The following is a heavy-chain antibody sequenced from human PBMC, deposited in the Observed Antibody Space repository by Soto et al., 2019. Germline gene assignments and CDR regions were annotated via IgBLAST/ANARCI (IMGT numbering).Heavy chain of an antibody. CDR2: ISGSGSRT. J-gene: IGHJ3*02. Sequence: EVQLLESGGGLVQPGGSLRLSCAASGFTFSSYAMSWVRQAPGTGLEWVSAISGSGSRTYYADSVKGRFTFSRDNSKKTLYLQMNSLRAEDTAVYFCAKGTYRVYVYWDHAFDIWGQGTMVTVSS. CDR1: GFTFSSYA. V-gene: IGHV3-23*01. CDR3: AKGTYRVYVYWDHAFDI. D-gene: IGHD5-12*01.